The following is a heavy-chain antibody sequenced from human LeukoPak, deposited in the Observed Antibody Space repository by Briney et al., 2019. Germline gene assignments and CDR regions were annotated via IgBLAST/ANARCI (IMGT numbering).Heavy chain of an antibody. CDR1: GFTFDDYA. Sequence: GGSLRLSCAASGFTFDDYAMHWVRQAPGKGLEWVSGISWNSGSIGYADSVKGRFTISRDNSKNTPYLQMNSLRAEDTAVYYCAKDIWFDPWGQGTLVTVSS. CDR2: ISWNSGSI. J-gene: IGHJ5*02. V-gene: IGHV3-9*01. CDR3: AKDIWFDP.